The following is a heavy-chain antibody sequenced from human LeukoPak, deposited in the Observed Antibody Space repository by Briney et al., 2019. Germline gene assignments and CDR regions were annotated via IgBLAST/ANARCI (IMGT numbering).Heavy chain of an antibody. CDR3: AKEVV. CDR2: ISRSGTTI. J-gene: IGHJ6*02. Sequence: GGSLRLSCAASGFTFSNYEMNWVRQAPGKGLEWVSYISRSGTTIYYADSVKGRFTISRDNSKNTLYLQMNSLRAEDTAVYYCAKEVVWGQGTTVTVSS. V-gene: IGHV3-48*03. CDR1: GFTFSNYE.